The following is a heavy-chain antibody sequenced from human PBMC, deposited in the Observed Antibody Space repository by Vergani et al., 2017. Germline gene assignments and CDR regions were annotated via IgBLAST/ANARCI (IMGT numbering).Heavy chain of an antibody. V-gene: IGHV4-61*02. J-gene: IGHJ6*02. CDR1: GGSISSGSYY. D-gene: IGHD3-22*01. Sequence: QVQLQESGPGLVKPSQTLSLTCTVSGGSISSGSYYWSWIRQPAGKGLEWIGRSYTSGSTNYNPSRKSRVTISVDTSKNQFSLKLSSVIAADTAGYYCARVRGYYDSSGYYYYYGMDVWGQGTTVTVSS. CDR2: SYTSGST. CDR3: ARVRGYYDSSGYYYYYGMDV.